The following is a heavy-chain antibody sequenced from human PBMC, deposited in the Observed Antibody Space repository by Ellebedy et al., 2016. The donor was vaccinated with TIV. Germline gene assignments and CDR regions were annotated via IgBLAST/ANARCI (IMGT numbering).Heavy chain of an antibody. V-gene: IGHV4-34*01. CDR1: GGSFSGYY. CDR2: INHSGST. J-gene: IGHJ4*02. CDR3: ARRRGVFGWLAPFDY. D-gene: IGHD6-19*01. Sequence: SETLSLXXAVYGGSFSGYYWSWIRQPPGKGLEWIGEINHSGSTNYNPSLKSRVTISVDTSKNQFSLKLSSVTAADTAVYYCARRRGVFGWLAPFDYWGQGTLVTVSS.